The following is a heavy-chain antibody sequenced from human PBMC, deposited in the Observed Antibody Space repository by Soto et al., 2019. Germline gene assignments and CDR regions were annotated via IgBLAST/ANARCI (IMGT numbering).Heavy chain of an antibody. CDR2: IYWDDDK. CDR3: SGGGVVGGSFFDY. D-gene: IGHD3-16*01. CDR1: GFSLTTTGVG. V-gene: IGHV2-5*02. Sequence: QITLKESGPALVKPTQTLTLTCSFSGFSLTTTGVGVGWIRQPPGKALEWLALIYWDDDKRYSPSLKSRLTTAKDTAKNQVVLTMTDMGPVDTATYDCSGGGVVGGSFFDYWGQGTLVTVSS. J-gene: IGHJ4*02.